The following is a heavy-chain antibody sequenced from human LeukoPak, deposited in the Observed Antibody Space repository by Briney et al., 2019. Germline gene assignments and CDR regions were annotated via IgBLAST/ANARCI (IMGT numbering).Heavy chain of an antibody. D-gene: IGHD6-19*01. CDR3: ARRIGVAGSNRFDP. Sequence: SETLSLTCSVSGGSLSTNFWSWLWQPPRRELEWIGYIYSNGNTNHNPSLKTRATISTHTSTTQFSLIGTSAAAADTAVYYCARRIGVAGSNRFDPWGQGGQVSVSS. V-gene: IGHV4-59*08. CDR2: IYSNGNT. CDR1: GGSLSTNF. J-gene: IGHJ5*02.